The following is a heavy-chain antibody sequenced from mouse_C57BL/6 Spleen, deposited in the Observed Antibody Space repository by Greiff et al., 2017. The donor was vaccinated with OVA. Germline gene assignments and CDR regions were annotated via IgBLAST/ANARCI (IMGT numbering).Heavy chain of an antibody. CDR2: IHPNSGST. V-gene: IGHV1-64*01. Sequence: VQLQQSGAELVKPGASVKLSCKASGYTFTSYWMHWVKQRPGQGLEWIGMIHPNSGSTNYNEKFKSKATLTVDKSSSTAYMQLSSLTSEDSAVYYCARSRGGNYYAMDYWGQGTSVTVSS. CDR1: GYTFTSYW. J-gene: IGHJ4*01. CDR3: ARSRGGNYYAMDY. D-gene: IGHD2-1*01.